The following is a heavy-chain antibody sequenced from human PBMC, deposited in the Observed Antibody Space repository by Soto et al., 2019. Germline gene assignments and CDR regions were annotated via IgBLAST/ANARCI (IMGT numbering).Heavy chain of an antibody. CDR2: INHSGST. J-gene: IGHJ4*02. CDR3: ARSAARPERDFDY. V-gene: IGHV4-34*01. CDR1: GGYFSGYY. D-gene: IGHD6-6*01. Sequence: QVQLQQWGAGLLKPSETLSLTCAVYGGYFSGYYWSWIRQPPGKGLEWIGEINHSGSTNYNPSLKSRVTISVDTSKNQFSLKLSSVTAADTAVYYCARSAARPERDFDYWGQGTLVTVSS.